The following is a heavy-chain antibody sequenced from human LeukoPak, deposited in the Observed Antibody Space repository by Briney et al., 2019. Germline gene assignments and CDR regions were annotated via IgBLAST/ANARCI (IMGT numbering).Heavy chain of an antibody. CDR2: ISGSGGST. V-gene: IGHV3-23*01. D-gene: IGHD5-12*01. CDR1: GFTFSSYA. J-gene: IGHJ4*02. Sequence: GGSLRLSCAASGFTFSSYAMGWVRQAPGKGLEWVSAISGSGGSTYYADSVKGRFTISKDNSKNTLYLQMNSLRAEDTAVYYCAKLNIVATGDYWGQGTLVTVSS. CDR3: AKLNIVATGDY.